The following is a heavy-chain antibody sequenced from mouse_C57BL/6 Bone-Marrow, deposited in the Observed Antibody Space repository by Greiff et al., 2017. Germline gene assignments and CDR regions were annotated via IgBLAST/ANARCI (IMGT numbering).Heavy chain of an antibody. CDR1: GYTFTSYW. J-gene: IGHJ3*01. V-gene: IGHV1-53*01. CDR2: INPSNGGT. CDR3: AREGPVAYYSNGAWFAY. D-gene: IGHD2-5*01. Sequence: QVQLQQPGTELVKPGASVKLSCKASGYTFTSYWMHWVKQRPGQGLEWIGNINPSNGGTNYNEKFKSKATLTVDKSSSTAYMQLSSLTSEDSAVXYCAREGPVAYYSNGAWFAYWGQGTLVTVSA.